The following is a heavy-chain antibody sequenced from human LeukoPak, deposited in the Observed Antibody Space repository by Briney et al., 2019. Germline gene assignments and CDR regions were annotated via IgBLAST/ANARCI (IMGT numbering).Heavy chain of an antibody. CDR3: ARGDDYGGIDFDY. Sequence: SQTLSLTCTVSGGSISSGSYYWSWIRQPAGKGLEWIGRIYTSGSTNYNPSLKSRVTISVDTSKNQFSLKLSSVTAADTAVYYCARGDDYGGIDFDYWGQGTLVTGSS. J-gene: IGHJ4*02. CDR1: GGSISSGSYY. D-gene: IGHD4-23*01. CDR2: IYTSGST. V-gene: IGHV4-61*02.